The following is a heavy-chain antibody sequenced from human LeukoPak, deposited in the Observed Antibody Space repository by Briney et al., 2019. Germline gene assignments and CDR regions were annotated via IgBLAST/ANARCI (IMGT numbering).Heavy chain of an antibody. J-gene: IGHJ4*02. CDR2: ISGSGGST. CDR1: GFTFSSYG. Sequence: GGSLRLSCAASGFTFSSYGMSWVRQAPGKGLEWVSAISGSGGSTYYADSVKGRFTISSDNSKNTLYLQMNSLRAEDTAVYYRAKLPATYYFDYWGQGTLVTVSS. D-gene: IGHD5-24*01. CDR3: AKLPATYYFDY. V-gene: IGHV3-23*01.